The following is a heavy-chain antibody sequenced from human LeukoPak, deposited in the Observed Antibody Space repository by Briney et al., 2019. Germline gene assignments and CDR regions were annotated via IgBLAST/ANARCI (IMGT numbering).Heavy chain of an antibody. V-gene: IGHV1-69*04. CDR2: IIPILGIA. Sequence: SVKLSCKSSGGTFSSYAISWVRQAPGQGLEWMGRIIPILGIANYAQKFRGRVRITANKSTRTAYMEVSGLRSEDTAVYYCAREEYSYGYGDYYYYYYMDVWGKGTTVTVSS. J-gene: IGHJ6*03. CDR3: AREEYSYGYGDYYYYYYMDV. D-gene: IGHD5-18*01. CDR1: GGTFSSYA.